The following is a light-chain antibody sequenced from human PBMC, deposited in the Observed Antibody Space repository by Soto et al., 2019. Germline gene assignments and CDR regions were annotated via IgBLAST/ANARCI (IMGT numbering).Light chain of an antibody. CDR2: AAS. Sequence: DIQLTQSPSFLSASVGDRVTITCRASQGINSYLAWYQQKPGKAPKLLIYAASTLPSGVPSRFSGSGSGTEFTLTINSLQPEDFATYYCQQLNSYPLTFGGGTKVVIK. CDR1: QGINSY. CDR3: QQLNSYPLT. J-gene: IGKJ4*01. V-gene: IGKV1-9*01.